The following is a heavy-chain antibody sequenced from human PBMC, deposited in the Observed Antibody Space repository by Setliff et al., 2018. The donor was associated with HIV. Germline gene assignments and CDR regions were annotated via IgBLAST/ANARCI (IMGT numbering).Heavy chain of an antibody. CDR1: EYAFSNYW. V-gene: IGHV5-51*01. CDR2: IYPRDSKI. CDR3: VRYDVYEYGYQVFDI. D-gene: IGHD5-12*01. J-gene: IGHJ3*02. Sequence: GESLQISCVGSEYAFSNYWIGWVRQMPGKGLEWMGIIYPRDSKIRYSPSFQGQVTFSVDKSLNTAYLQWSSLKVSDSAIYYCVRYDVYEYGYQVFDIRGQGTTVTVSS.